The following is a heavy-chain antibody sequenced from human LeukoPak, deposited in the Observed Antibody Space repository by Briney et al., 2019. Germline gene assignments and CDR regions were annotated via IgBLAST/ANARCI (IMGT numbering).Heavy chain of an antibody. V-gene: IGHV3-23*01. CDR1: GFXFSNYA. D-gene: IGHD1-26*01. CDR3: AKDTEMSTTTFHY. CDR2: ISGSGGST. J-gene: IGHJ4*02. Sequence: PGGSLRLSCAASGFXFSNYAINWVRQAPGKGLEWVSGISGSGGSTFYTDSVKGRFTISRDNSKNTLFLQMNSLRAEDTAVYYCAKDTEMSTTTFHYWGQGTLVTVSS.